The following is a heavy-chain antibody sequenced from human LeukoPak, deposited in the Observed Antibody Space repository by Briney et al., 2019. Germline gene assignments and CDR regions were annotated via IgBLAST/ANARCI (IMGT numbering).Heavy chain of an antibody. CDR3: ARVRRNYDGLAWLDP. Sequence: SETLSLTCTVSGGSMSSYSWNWVRQPAGKGLEWIGRIYTSGAAIYNPSLRGRVTMSIDTSKSQLSLKLTSVTAADTAVYYCARVRRNYDGLAWLDPWGQGALVTVSS. J-gene: IGHJ5*02. CDR1: GGSMSSYS. V-gene: IGHV4-4*07. D-gene: IGHD1-7*01. CDR2: IYTSGAA.